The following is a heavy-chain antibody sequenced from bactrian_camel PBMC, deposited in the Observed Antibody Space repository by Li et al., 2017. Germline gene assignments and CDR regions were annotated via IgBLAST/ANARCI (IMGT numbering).Heavy chain of an antibody. D-gene: IGHD1*01. Sequence: HVQLVESGGGSVQAGGSLRLSCAVSGYHPYRMGWFRQAPGKEREGLAAIDDVGITSYDDSIRGRFTITRDNEKSTIYLQMDNLKPEDSAMYYCGANKGAPCVGGYWTSDGRVGYWGRGTQVTVS. J-gene: IGHJ4*01. CDR3: GANKGAPCVGGYWTSDGRVGY. CDR2: IDDVGIT. CDR1: GYHPYR. V-gene: IGHV3S26*01.